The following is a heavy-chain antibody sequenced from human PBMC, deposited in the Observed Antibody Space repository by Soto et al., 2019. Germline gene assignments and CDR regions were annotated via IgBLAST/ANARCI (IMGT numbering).Heavy chain of an antibody. CDR1: GFTFSSYA. D-gene: IGHD3-3*01. V-gene: IGHV3-23*01. Sequence: GGSLRFSCAASGFTFSSYAMSWVRQAPGKGLEWVSAISGSGGSTYYADSVKGRFTISRDNSKNTLYLQMNSLRAEDTAVYYCAKDLPRYDFWSGYYVPSDMDVWGKGTTVTVSS. J-gene: IGHJ6*03. CDR3: AKDLPRYDFWSGYYVPSDMDV. CDR2: ISGSGGST.